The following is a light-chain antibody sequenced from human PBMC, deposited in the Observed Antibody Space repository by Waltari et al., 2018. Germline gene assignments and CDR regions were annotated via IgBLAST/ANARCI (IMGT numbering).Light chain of an antibody. CDR3: QQYGSSIMYT. CDR1: QSLTKRY. Sequence: EALLPQSPDTLSLSPGERAPPSCRASQSLTKRYLVCYQQKTGQAPRLLIYGASSRAAGIPYSCIGSGAGADVTLTISRLEPEDFAVYYCQQYGSSIMYTFGQGTKLEIK. J-gene: IGKJ2*01. V-gene: IGKV3-20*01. CDR2: GAS.